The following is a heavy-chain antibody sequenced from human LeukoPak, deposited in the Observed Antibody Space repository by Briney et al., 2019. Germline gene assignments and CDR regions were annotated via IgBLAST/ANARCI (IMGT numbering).Heavy chain of an antibody. D-gene: IGHD3-3*01. CDR1: GVTVSSNY. CDR3: ARGSMFGSADL. CDR2: IYPGGST. V-gene: IGHV3-53*01. J-gene: IGHJ5*02. Sequence: GGSLRLSCGVSGVTVSSNYMIWVRQAPGKGLEWLSIIYPGGSTDYANSVKGRFSISRDNSKNTLYFQMINLRADDTAVYYCARGSMFGSADLWGQGTLVTVSS.